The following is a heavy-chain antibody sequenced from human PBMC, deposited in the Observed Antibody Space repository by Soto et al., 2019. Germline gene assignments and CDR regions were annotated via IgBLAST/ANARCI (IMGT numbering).Heavy chain of an antibody. D-gene: IGHD3-10*02. J-gene: IGHJ4*02. CDR2: MSYDGSDT. CDR3: TIVRVADSALDH. Sequence: PGGSLRLSCVGSGFIFSNNGMYWVRQTPGKGLEWVAFMSYDGSDTFYADSVKGRFTISRDNSKNTLLLHMNNLRAEDTAMYYCTIVRVADSALDHWGQGTLVTVSS. CDR1: GFIFSNNG. V-gene: IGHV3-30*02.